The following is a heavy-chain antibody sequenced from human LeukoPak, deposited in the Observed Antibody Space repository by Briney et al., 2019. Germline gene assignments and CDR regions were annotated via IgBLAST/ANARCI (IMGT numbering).Heavy chain of an antibody. V-gene: IGHV3-11*03. D-gene: IGHD6-19*01. J-gene: IGHJ4*02. CDR2: ISSSSDYT. CDR1: GFTFRDYS. Sequence: GGSLRLSCAASGFTFRDYSMSWIRQAPGKGLEWVSYISSSSDYTSYADSVKGRFTISRDNAKSSLYLQVNSLRAEDTAVYYCARCQYNSSPDFWGQGTLVTVSS. CDR3: ARCQYNSSPDF.